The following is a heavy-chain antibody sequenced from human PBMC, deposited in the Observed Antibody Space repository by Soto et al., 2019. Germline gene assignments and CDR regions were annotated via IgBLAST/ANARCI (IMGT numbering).Heavy chain of an antibody. Sequence: GGSLRLSCAASGFTFSDYYMGWIRQAPGKGLEWVSYISSSSGTYTNYADSVKGRFTISRDNAKKALYLQMNRLRAEDTAVYYCARDRVGASLWFGNYYYYGMDVWGQGTTVTVSS. J-gene: IGHJ6*02. CDR3: ARDRVGASLWFGNYYYYGMDV. V-gene: IGHV3-11*06. CDR2: ISSSSGTYT. D-gene: IGHD3-10*01. CDR1: GFTFSDYY.